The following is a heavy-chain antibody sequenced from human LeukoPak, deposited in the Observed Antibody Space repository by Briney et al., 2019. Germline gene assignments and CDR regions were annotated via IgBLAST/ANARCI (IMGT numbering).Heavy chain of an antibody. CDR2: ISDSGDYT. V-gene: IGHV3-23*01. CDR1: GFTSSSYA. CDR3: AKDTSIGKYCTNGVCSPFDY. Sequence: PGGSLTLSCAGSGFTSSSYAMSWVRQAPGQGLEWVSVISDSGDYTSYTDSVRGRFTISRDNSRNTLYLQMISLRPEDTAVYYCAKDTSIGKYCTNGVCSPFDYWGQGTLVTVSS. D-gene: IGHD2-8*01. J-gene: IGHJ4*02.